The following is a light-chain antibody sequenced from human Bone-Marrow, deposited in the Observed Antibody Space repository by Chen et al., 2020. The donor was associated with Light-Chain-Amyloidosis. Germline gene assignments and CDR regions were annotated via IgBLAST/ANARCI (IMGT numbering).Light chain of an antibody. CDR2: GAS. CDR1: QSVSSSY. J-gene: IGKJ2*01. V-gene: IGKV3-20*01. Sequence: EIVLTQSPGTLSLYPGERATLSCRASQSVSSSYLAWYQQKPGQAPRLLIYGASSRATGIPDRFSGSGSGTDFTLTISRLEPEEFAVYYCQQYGSSLMYTFGQGTKLEIK. CDR3: QQYGSSLMYT.